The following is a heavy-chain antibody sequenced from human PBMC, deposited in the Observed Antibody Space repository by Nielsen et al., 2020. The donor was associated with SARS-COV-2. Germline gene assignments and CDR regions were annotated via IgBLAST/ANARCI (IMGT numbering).Heavy chain of an antibody. CDR3: ARLAAAGAFYYYGMDV. Sequence: GGSLRLSCAASGFPFSSYEMNWVRQAPGKALEWLSYIGGNGRNIFYADSVKGRFSISRDNAKNSLYLQMNSLRDEDTAVYYCARLAAAGAFYYYGMDVWGQGTTVTVSS. CDR2: IGGNGRNI. V-gene: IGHV3-48*03. D-gene: IGHD6-13*01. J-gene: IGHJ6*02. CDR1: GFPFSSYE.